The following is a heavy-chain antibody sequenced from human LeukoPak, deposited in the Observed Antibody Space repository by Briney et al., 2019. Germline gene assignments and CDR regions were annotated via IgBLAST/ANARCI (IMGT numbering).Heavy chain of an antibody. V-gene: IGHV3-48*01. Sequence: GGSLRLSCAVSGFTFSDYSMNWVRQPPGKGLEWISYISTGGQTIYYADSVEGRFTISRDNAKKSLYLQMNSLRAEDTAVYYCARGLPLFDPLGQGTLVTVSS. CDR3: ARGLPLFDP. CDR2: ISTGGQTI. J-gene: IGHJ5*02. D-gene: IGHD2-15*01. CDR1: GFTFSDYS.